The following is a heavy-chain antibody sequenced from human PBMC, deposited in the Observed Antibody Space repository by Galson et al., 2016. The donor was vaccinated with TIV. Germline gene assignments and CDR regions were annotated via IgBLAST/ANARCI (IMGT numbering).Heavy chain of an antibody. CDR3: AKDPYIYGSYLDH. CDR2: IIPIFGTT. V-gene: IGHV1-69*13. Sequence: SVKVSCKASGGTSSTYTISWVRQAPGQGLEWMGGIIPIFGTTKYAQKFQGRVTITADESTRIVNMELSSLRSEDTAVYYCAKDPYIYGSYLDHWGQGTLVTVSS. CDR1: GGTSSTYT. J-gene: IGHJ4*02. D-gene: IGHD5-18*01.